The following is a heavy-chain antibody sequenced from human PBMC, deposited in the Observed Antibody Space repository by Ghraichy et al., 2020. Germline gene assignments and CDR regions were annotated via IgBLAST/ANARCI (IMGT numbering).Heavy chain of an antibody. CDR2: IYYSGST. J-gene: IGHJ6*02. V-gene: IGHV4-59*01. Sequence: GSLRLSCTVSGDPMTDYYWIWIRQPPGKGLEWIGNIYYSGSTNYSPSLESRVTISVDTSKNEFSLRLRSVTVADTAVYYCARAYGDYQVFYFGMDVWGQGTSVTVSS. CDR3: ARAYGDYQVFYFGMDV. CDR1: GDPMTDYY. D-gene: IGHD4-17*01.